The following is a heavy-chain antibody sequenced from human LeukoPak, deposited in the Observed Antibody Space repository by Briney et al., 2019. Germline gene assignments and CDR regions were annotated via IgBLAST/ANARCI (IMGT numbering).Heavy chain of an antibody. J-gene: IGHJ4*02. V-gene: IGHV4-34*01. Sequence: SETLSLTCAVYGGSFSGYYWSWIRQPPGKGLEWIGEINHSGSTNYNPSLKSRVTISVDTSKNQFSLKLSSVTAADTAVYYCARLLTTVIYLDYWGQGTPVTVSS. CDR3: ARLLTTVIYLDY. D-gene: IGHD4-17*01. CDR2: INHSGST. CDR1: GGSFSGYY.